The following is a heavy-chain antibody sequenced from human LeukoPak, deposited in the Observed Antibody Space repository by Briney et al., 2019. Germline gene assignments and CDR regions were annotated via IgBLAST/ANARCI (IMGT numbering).Heavy chain of an antibody. CDR1: GGSISSTSYY. Sequence: SETLSLTCTVSGGSISSTSYYWGWIRQPPGKGLEWIGSIYYSGGTYYNPSLKSRVTISVDTSKNQFSLKLSSVTAADTAVYYCARAGIVGATIFDYWGQGTLVTVSS. D-gene: IGHD1-26*01. V-gene: IGHV4-39*07. J-gene: IGHJ4*02. CDR3: ARAGIVGATIFDY. CDR2: IYYSGGT.